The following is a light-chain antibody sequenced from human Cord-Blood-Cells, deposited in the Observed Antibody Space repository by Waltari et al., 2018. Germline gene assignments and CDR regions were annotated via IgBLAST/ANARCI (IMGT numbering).Light chain of an antibody. Sequence: ALTHPASVPGPPGPSITISSPGTSADVGGYNYVTWYHQHPGKAPKLMIYEVSNRPSGVSNRFSGSKSGNTASLTISGLQAEDEADYYCSSYTSSSTLVFGGGTKLTVL. CDR3: SSYTSSSTLV. V-gene: IGLV2-14*01. CDR1: SADVGGYNY. CDR2: EVS. J-gene: IGLJ2*01.